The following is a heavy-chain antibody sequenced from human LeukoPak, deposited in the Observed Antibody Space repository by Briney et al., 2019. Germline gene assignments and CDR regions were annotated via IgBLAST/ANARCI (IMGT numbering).Heavy chain of an antibody. V-gene: IGHV3-21*01. J-gene: IGHJ4*02. D-gene: IGHD5-12*01. CDR2: ISSSSSYI. Sequence: GGALRLSCADSVFSFSTYNLYRVRQAPRAGREWVSSISSSSSYIYYAVSVQGRFTISRDNAKNSLYLQMNSLRVEDTALYYCARSISDGGYDPFDYWGQGTLVTVSS. CDR3: ARSISDGGYDPFDY. CDR1: VFSFSTYN.